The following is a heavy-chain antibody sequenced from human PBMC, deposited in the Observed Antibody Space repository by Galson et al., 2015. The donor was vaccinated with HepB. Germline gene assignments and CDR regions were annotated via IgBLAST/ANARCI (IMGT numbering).Heavy chain of an antibody. D-gene: IGHD2-15*01. CDR1: GFTFSSYA. V-gene: IGHV3-23*01. J-gene: IGHJ4*02. CDR3: AKGDIIVVIAANFDY. Sequence: LRLSCAASGFTFSSYAMSWVRQAPGKGLEWVAGIRGSGGTTYYADSVEGRFTISRDNSKNTLYMQMNSLRVEDTATYYCAKGDIIVVIAANFDYWGQGALVTVSS. CDR2: IRGSGGTT.